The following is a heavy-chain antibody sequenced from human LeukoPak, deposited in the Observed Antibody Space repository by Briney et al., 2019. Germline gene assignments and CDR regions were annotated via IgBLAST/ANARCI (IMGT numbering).Heavy chain of an antibody. CDR3: AKRDGAY. V-gene: IGHV3-23*01. Sequence: GGSLRLSCAASGFTFSNFAMSWVPQAPGKGLKWVSAISDSGNSTYYADSVKGRFTISRDNSKNTLFLQMNSLTAEGAAVYYCAKRDGAYWGQGTLVTVSS. CDR1: GFTFSNFA. J-gene: IGHJ4*02. CDR2: ISDSGNST.